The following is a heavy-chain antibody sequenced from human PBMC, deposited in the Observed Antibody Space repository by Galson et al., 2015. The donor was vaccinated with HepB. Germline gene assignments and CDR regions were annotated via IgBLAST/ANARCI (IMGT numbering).Heavy chain of an antibody. CDR1: GGSISSGGYY. V-gene: IGHV4-31*03. CDR3: ARHITFGGVIGFDY. D-gene: IGHD3-16*02. CDR2: IYYSGST. Sequence: TLSLTCTVSGGSISSGGYYWSWIRQHPGKDLEWIGYIYYSGSTYYNPSLKSRLTISVDTSKNQFSLKLSSVTAADTAVYYCARHITFGGVIGFDYWGQGTLVTVSS. J-gene: IGHJ4*02.